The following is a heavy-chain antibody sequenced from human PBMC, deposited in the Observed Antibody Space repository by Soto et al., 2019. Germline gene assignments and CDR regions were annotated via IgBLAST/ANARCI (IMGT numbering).Heavy chain of an antibody. CDR2: ITYAGSNK. CDR1: GFTFSSYC. CDR3: ARSEQYQVFAFAI. Sequence: PGGSLRLSCAASGFTFSSYCMHLVRQAPGKGLEWVALITYAGSNKNYADSVKGRFTISRDNSKNTLYLQMNSLRPEDTAVYYCARSEQYQVFAFAIWRKGTMVTVS. V-gene: IGHV3-30*03. J-gene: IGHJ3*02. D-gene: IGHD6-19*01.